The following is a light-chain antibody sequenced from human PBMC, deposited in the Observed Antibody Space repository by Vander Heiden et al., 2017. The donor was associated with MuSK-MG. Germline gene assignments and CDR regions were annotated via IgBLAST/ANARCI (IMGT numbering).Light chain of an antibody. V-gene: IGKV3-11*01. CDR3: QQRSSWPRT. Sequence: EVVVTQTPATLSVSAGERATLSCGASQSVSRDLAWYQQKPGQAPRLLIYAASSRATGIPPRFSGSGSGTDFTLTISNLEPEDFAVYYCQQRSSWPRTFGQGTKVEI. CDR2: AAS. CDR1: QSVSRD. J-gene: IGKJ2*01.